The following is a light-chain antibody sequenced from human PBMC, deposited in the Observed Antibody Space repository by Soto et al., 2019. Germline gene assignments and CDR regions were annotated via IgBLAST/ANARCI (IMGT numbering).Light chain of an antibody. CDR1: SGDVGSYNL. CDR2: EVT. J-gene: IGLJ1*01. CDR3: CSNAGNSEV. V-gene: IGLV2-23*02. Sequence: QSALTQPASVSGSPGQSITIPCTGTSGDVGSYNLVSWYQQHPGKAPKLMIYEVTERPSGVSNRFSGSKSGNTASLTISGLQPEDEADYYCCSNAGNSEVFGTGTKLTVL.